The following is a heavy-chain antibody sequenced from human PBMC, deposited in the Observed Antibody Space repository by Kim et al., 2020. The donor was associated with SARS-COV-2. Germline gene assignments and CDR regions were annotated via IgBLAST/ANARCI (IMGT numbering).Heavy chain of an antibody. CDR3: ARYGPGLWLLGSFDI. Sequence: GGSLRLSCAASGFTFSSYSMNWVRQAPGKGLEWVSSISSSSSSYIYYADSVKGRFTISRDNAKNSLYLQMNSLRAEDTAVYYCARYGPGLWLLGSFDIWGQGTMVTVSS. CDR2: ISSSSSSYI. CDR1: GFTFSSYS. D-gene: IGHD3-22*01. J-gene: IGHJ3*02. V-gene: IGHV3-21*04.